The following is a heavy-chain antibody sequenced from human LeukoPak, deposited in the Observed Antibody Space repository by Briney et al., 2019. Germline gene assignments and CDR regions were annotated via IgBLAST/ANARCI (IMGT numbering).Heavy chain of an antibody. Sequence: GGSLRLSCAASGFTFSSYSMSWVRQAPGKGLEWVSGASDRGDYTYYTDSVKGRFTISRDTSKNTLYLQMNSLRAEDTAVYYCAKKMSITAASQVDYWGQGTLVTVSS. CDR2: ASDRGDYT. CDR1: GFTFSSYS. CDR3: AKKMSITAASQVDY. J-gene: IGHJ4*02. V-gene: IGHV3-23*01. D-gene: IGHD1-20*01.